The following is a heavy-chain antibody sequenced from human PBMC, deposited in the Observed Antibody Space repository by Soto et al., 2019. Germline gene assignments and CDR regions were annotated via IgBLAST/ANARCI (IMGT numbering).Heavy chain of an antibody. CDR2: IYSGGST. V-gene: IGHV3-66*01. D-gene: IGHD3-22*01. CDR3: ARDGYDSSGYYPEYFQH. Sequence: EVQLVESGGGLVQPGGSLRLSCAATGLTVSSNYMSWVRQAPGKGLEWVSVIYSGGSTYYADSVKGRFTISRDNSKNTLYLQMISLRAEDTAVYYCARDGYDSSGYYPEYFQHWGQGTLVTVSS. J-gene: IGHJ1*01. CDR1: GLTVSSNY.